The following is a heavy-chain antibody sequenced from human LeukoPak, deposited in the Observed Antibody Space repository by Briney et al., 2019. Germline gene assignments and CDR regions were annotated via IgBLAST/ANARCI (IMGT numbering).Heavy chain of an antibody. Sequence: GGSLRLSCATSGFTVSSNHMSWVRQAPGKGLEWVSVIYSGSSTYYADSVKGKFTISRDNSKNTLYLQMNSLRAEDTAVYYCASIGYSYGIDYWGQGTLVTVSS. J-gene: IGHJ4*02. V-gene: IGHV3-66*01. CDR3: ASIGYSYGIDY. CDR2: IYSGSST. CDR1: GFTVSSNH. D-gene: IGHD5-18*01.